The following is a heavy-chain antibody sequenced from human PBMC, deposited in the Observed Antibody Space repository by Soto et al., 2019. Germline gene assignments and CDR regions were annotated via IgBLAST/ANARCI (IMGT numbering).Heavy chain of an antibody. CDR3: ASHCGGDCYSRSPPYYYYGMDF. Sequence: QVQLVQSGAEVKKPGSSVKVSCKASGGTFSSYAISWVRQAPGQGLEWMGGIIPIFGTADYAQKFQGRVTITADESTSTAYMELSSLRSEYTAVYYCASHCGGDCYSRSPPYYYYGMDFWGQGTTVTVSS. V-gene: IGHV1-69*12. D-gene: IGHD2-21*02. J-gene: IGHJ6*02. CDR1: GGTFSSYA. CDR2: IIPIFGTA.